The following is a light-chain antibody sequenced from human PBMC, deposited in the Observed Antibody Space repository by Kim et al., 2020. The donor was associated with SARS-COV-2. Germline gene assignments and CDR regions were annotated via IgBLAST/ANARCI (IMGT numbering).Light chain of an antibody. J-gene: IGLJ2*01. CDR2: DNN. V-gene: IGLV1-51*01. CDR1: SSNIGNNY. CDR3: GTWDSSLSAVV. Sequence: GQKVTISCSGSSSNIGNNYVSWYQQLPGTAPKLLIYDNNKRPSGIPDRFSGSKSGTLATLGITGLQTGDEADYYCGTWDSSLSAVVFGGGTQLTVL.